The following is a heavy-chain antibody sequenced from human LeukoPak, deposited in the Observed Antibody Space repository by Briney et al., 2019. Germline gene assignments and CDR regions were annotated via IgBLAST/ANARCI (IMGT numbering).Heavy chain of an antibody. CDR1: GFTLSSYA. V-gene: IGHV3-30-3*01. Sequence: GGSLRLSWAASGFTLSSYAMHWVRQAPGKGLEWVAVISFDGVNKYYADSVKGRFTFSRDNSKNTLYLQMNSLRAEDTAVYYCARDRVRTYMTYAFDIWGQGTMVTVSS. D-gene: IGHD2-21*01. CDR3: ARDRVRTYMTYAFDI. J-gene: IGHJ3*02. CDR2: ISFDGVNK.